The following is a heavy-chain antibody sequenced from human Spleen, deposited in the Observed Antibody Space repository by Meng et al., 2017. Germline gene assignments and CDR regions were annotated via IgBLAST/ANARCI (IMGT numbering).Heavy chain of an antibody. J-gene: IGHJ5*02. CDR3: VRSSGWVRTGFDP. D-gene: IGHD6-19*01. CDR2: IGHSGIT. CDR1: GGSISTIGYY. V-gene: IGHV4-39*01. Sequence: QPQLQESCPGLVKPSAALSLTCSVSGGSISTIGYYWGWIRQPPGKGLEWIGSIGHSGITYYTPSLKSRVTVSIDTFKSQFSLKLTSVTAADTAVYYCVRSSGWVRTGFDPWGQGTLVTVSS.